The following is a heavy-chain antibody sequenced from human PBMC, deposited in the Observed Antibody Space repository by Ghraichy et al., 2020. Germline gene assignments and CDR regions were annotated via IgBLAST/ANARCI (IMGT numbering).Heavy chain of an antibody. D-gene: IGHD6-19*01. V-gene: IGHV3-15*01. CDR1: GFTFSNAW. CDR3: STDPSWLALDH. CDR2: IKSNTDGGTA. J-gene: IGHJ4*02. Sequence: GGSLRLSCAASGFTFSNAWMNWVRQAPGKGLEWVGRIKSNTDGGTADYAAPVKGRFTISRDDSETTLYPQMNSLKTEDTAVYYCSTDPSWLALDHWGQGTLVTVSS.